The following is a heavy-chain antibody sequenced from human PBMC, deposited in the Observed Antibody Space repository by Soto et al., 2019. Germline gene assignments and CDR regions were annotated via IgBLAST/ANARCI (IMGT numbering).Heavy chain of an antibody. Sequence: QVQLQQWGAGLLKPSETLSLTCAVYGGSFSGYYWSWIRQPPGKGLEWIGEINHSGSTNYNPSLKRRITISVDTDKNQFSLKLSSVTAADTAVYYCATDDYLKKDSSGASAFDIWGQERMVTVSS. CDR1: GGSFSGYY. CDR2: INHSGST. CDR3: ATDDYLKKDSSGASAFDI. V-gene: IGHV4-34*01. D-gene: IGHD3-22*01. J-gene: IGHJ3*02.